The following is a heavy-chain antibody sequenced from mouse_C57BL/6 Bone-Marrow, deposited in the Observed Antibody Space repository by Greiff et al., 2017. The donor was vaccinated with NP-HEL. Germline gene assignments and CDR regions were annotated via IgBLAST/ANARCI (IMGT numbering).Heavy chain of an antibody. Sequence: VQLQQSGPELVKPGASVKISCKASGYAFSSSWMNWVKQRPGKGLEWIGRIYPGDGDTNYNGKFKGKATLTADKSSSTAYMQLSSLTSEDSAVYFCARLITTARGFAYWGQGTLVTVSA. CDR3: ARLITTARGFAY. D-gene: IGHD1-1*01. CDR1: GYAFSSSW. CDR2: IYPGDGDT. V-gene: IGHV1-82*01. J-gene: IGHJ3*01.